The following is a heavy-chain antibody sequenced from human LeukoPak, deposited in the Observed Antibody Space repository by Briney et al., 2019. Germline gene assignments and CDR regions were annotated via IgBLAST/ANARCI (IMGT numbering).Heavy chain of an antibody. V-gene: IGHV3-21*01. CDR2: ISSSSSYI. Sequence: GGSLRPSCAASGFTFSSYSMNWVRQAPGKGLEWVSSISSSSSYIYYADSVKGRFTISRDNAKNSLYLQMNSLRAEDTAVYYCARDSGGVGATNAFDIWGQGTMVTVSS. CDR3: ARDSGGVGATNAFDI. J-gene: IGHJ3*02. CDR1: GFTFSSYS. D-gene: IGHD1-26*01.